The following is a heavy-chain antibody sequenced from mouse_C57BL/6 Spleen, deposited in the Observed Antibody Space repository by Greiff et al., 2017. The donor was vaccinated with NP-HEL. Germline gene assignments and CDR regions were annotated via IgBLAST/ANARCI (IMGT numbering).Heavy chain of an antibody. D-gene: IGHD1-1*01. Sequence: VQLQESGAELVRPGASVTLSCKASGYTFTDYEMHWVKQTPVHGLEWIGAIDPETGGTAYNQKFKGKAILTADKSSSTAYMELRSLTSEDSAVYYCTRKSVEGFAYWGQGTLVTVSA. J-gene: IGHJ3*01. CDR3: TRKSVEGFAY. CDR1: GYTFTDYE. CDR2: IDPETGGT. V-gene: IGHV1-15*01.